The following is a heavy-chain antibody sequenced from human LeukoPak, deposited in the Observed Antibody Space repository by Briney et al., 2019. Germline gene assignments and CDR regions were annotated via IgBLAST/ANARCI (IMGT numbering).Heavy chain of an antibody. CDR3: AKDRTYSGYDALDY. CDR1: GFNFDDYS. D-gene: IGHD5-12*01. CDR2: ISWNSGSA. J-gene: IGHJ4*02. Sequence: GGSLRLSCAASGFNFDDYSMHWIRQAPGKGLEWVSGISWNSGSAGYADSVKGRFTISRDNAKNSLYLQMNSLRTEDTALYYCAKDRTYSGYDALDYWGQGTLATVSS. V-gene: IGHV3-9*01.